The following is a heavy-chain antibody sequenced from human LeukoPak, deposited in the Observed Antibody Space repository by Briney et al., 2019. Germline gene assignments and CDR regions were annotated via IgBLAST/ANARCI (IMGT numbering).Heavy chain of an antibody. V-gene: IGHV3-30*18. D-gene: IGHD6-13*01. J-gene: IGHJ6*02. CDR2: ISNDGTNK. CDR1: GFTFSSYD. Sequence: GGSLRLSCAASGFTFSSYDIHWVRQALGKGLEWVTVISNDGTNKYYADSVKGRFTVSRDNSKNTVYLQMNSLRAGDTAVYYCAKDYSSSWPVNYYYYYGMDVWGQGTTVTVSS. CDR3: AKDYSSSWPVNYYYYYGMDV.